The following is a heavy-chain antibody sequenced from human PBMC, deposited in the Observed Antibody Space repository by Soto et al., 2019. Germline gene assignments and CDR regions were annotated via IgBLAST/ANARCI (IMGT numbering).Heavy chain of an antibody. CDR2: INHSGST. V-gene: IGHV4-34*01. J-gene: IGHJ4*02. D-gene: IGHD3-22*01. CDR1: GGSFSGYY. Sequence: SETLCLTCAVYGGSFSGYYWSWIRQPPGKGLEWIGEINHSGSTNYNPSLKSRVTISVDTSKNQFSLKLSSVTAADTAVYYCARERSGYYRNYQSYYFDYWGQGTLVTVSS. CDR3: ARERSGYYRNYQSYYFDY.